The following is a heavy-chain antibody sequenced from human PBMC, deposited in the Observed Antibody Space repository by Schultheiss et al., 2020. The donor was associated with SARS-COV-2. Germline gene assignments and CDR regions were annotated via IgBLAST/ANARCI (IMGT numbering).Heavy chain of an antibody. CDR3: AREDASSSHAFDI. CDR1: GGSISSYY. D-gene: IGHD6-6*01. J-gene: IGHJ3*02. V-gene: IGHV4-59*01. Sequence: SETLSLTCTVSGGSISSYYWSWIRQPPGKGLEWIGYIYYSGSTNYNPSLKSRVTISVDTSKNQFSLKLCSVTAADTAVYYCAREDASSSHAFDIWGQGTMVTVSS. CDR2: IYYSGST.